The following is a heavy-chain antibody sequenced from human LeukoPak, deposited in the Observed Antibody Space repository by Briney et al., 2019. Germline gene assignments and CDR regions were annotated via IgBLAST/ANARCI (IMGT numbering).Heavy chain of an antibody. CDR3: ARLASSGWSHCDY. CDR2: IYYSGTT. CDR1: GGSISGYY. D-gene: IGHD6-19*01. Sequence: SDTLSLTCTVPGGSISGYYWSWIRQPPGKGPEWIGYIYYSGTTNYNPSLKSRVTISVDTSENQLSLKMNSVTAADTAVYYCARLASSGWSHCDYWGQGTLVTVPS. V-gene: IGHV4-59*08. J-gene: IGHJ4*02.